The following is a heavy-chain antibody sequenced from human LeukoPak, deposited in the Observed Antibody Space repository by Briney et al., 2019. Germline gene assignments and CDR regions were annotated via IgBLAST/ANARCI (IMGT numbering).Heavy chain of an antibody. V-gene: IGHV4-38-2*01. J-gene: IGHJ4*02. CDR2: IYHSGNN. CDR1: GYSISSGYY. D-gene: IGHD5-18*01. CDR3: ARDLVRGYSYGVFDY. Sequence: PSETLSLTRAVSGYSISSGYYWGWVRQPPGKGLEWIGSIYHSGNNYYNPSLKSRVTISVDTSKNQFSLKLSSVTAADTAVYYCARDLVRGYSYGVFDYWGQGTLVAVSS.